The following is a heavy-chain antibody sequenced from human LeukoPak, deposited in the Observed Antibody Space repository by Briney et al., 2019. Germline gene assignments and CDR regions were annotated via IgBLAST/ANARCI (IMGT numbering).Heavy chain of an antibody. CDR2: IYTSGST. CDR3: ARGVPGRSVAALIWFAP. J-gene: IGHJ5*02. D-gene: IGHD6-19*01. CDR1: GGSISSGSYY. Sequence: PSETLSLTCTVSGGSISSGSYYWSWIRQPAGKGREWIGRIYTSGSTNYNPSRKSRVTISVDTSKNQFSLKLSSVTAADTAVYYCARGVPGRSVAALIWFAPWGQGTLVTVSS. V-gene: IGHV4-61*02.